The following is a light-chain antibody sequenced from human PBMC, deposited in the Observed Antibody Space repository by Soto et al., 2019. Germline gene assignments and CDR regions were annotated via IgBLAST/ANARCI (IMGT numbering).Light chain of an antibody. J-gene: IGKJ4*01. CDR2: QAS. CDR3: QQYQSYPIT. V-gene: IGKV1-5*03. Sequence: DIQMTQSPSTLSASVGDSVTITCRASQNIITYLAWYQQKPGKAPKFLIYQASSLQSGVSSSFSGSGSETEFTLTISSLQPDDFATYYCQQYQSYPITFGGGTKVEFK. CDR1: QNIITY.